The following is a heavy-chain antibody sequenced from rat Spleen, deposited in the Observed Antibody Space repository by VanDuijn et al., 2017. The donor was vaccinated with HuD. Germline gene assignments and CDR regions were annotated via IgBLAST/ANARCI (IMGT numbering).Heavy chain of an antibody. CDR1: GFTFSNYY. J-gene: IGHJ2*01. V-gene: IGHV5-25*01. CDR2: ISTVGGNT. CDR3: ARHVGMLDY. Sequence: EVQLVESGGGLVQPGRSMKLSCAASGFTFSNYYMAWVRQAPMKGLEWVASISTVGGNTYYRDSVKGRFAISRDNAKSTLYLQMDSLRSEDTATYYCARHVGMLDYWGQGVLVTVSS. D-gene: IGHD4-6*01.